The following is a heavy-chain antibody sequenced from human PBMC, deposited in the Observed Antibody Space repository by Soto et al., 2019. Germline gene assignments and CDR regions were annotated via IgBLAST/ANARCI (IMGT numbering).Heavy chain of an antibody. D-gene: IGHD3-3*01. CDR3: ARQGTTIFGVVTHPFDY. J-gene: IGHJ4*02. Sequence: SETLSLTCDVSSGSMNSGHWWSWIRQPPGKGLEWIGSIYYSGSTYYNPSLKSRVTISVDTSKNQFSLKLSSVTAADTAVYYCARQGTTIFGVVTHPFDYWGQGTLVTVSS. V-gene: IGHV4-39*01. CDR2: IYYSGST. CDR1: SGSMNSGHW.